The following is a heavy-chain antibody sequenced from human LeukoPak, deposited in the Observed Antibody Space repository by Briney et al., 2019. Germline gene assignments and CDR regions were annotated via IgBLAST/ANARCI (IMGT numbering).Heavy chain of an antibody. Sequence: QPGGSLRLSCAASGFTFSSYGMHWVRQAPGKGLEWVAVISYDGSNKYYADSVKGRFTISRDNSKNTLYLQMNSLRAEDTAVYYCAKDLQNTAMVLDYWGQGTLVTVSS. CDR3: AKDLQNTAMVLDY. D-gene: IGHD5-18*01. CDR1: GFTFSSYG. CDR2: ISYDGSNK. J-gene: IGHJ4*02. V-gene: IGHV3-30*18.